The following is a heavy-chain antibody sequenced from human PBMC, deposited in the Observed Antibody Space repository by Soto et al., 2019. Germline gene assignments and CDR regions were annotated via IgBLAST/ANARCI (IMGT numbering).Heavy chain of an antibody. D-gene: IGHD3-3*01. CDR2: INHSGST. V-gene: IGHV4-34*01. J-gene: IGHJ6*02. CDR3: ARGGTYYDFWRYYYYYGMDV. CDR1: GGSFSGYY. Sequence: SETLSLTCAVYGGSFSGYYWSWIRQPPGKGLEWIGEINHSGSTNYNPSPKSRVTISVDTSKNQFSLKLSSVTAADTAVYYCARGGTYYDFWRYYYYYGMDVWGQGTTVTVSS.